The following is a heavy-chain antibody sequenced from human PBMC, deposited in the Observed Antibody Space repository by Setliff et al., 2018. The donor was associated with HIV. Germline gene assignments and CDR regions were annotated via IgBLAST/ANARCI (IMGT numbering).Heavy chain of an antibody. CDR2: IFTRGNT. J-gene: IGHJ4*02. V-gene: IGHV4-4*09. CDR1: GGSSSSYY. Sequence: SETLSLTCTVSGGSSSSYYWSWMRQPPGKGLEWIGYIFTRGNTNNNPSLKSRVTISMDTSKNQFSLKLSSVTAADTALYYCARHPIYCGDCYSSGGMGPADYWAQGTLVTVSS. CDR3: ARHPIYCGDCYSSGGMGPADY. D-gene: IGHD2-21*02.